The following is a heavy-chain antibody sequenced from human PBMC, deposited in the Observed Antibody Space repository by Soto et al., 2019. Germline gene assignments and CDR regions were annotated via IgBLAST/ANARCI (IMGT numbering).Heavy chain of an antibody. Sequence: QVQLVQSGAEVKKPGSSVKVSCKASGGTFSSYAISWVRQAPGQGLEWMGGIIPSFGTANYAQKFQGRVKSTADESTSTAYMELSSLRSEDTAVYYCARPFVAAREQKWYFDLWGRGTMVTVSS. J-gene: IGHJ2*01. D-gene: IGHD6-6*01. CDR1: GGTFSSYA. V-gene: IGHV1-69*01. CDR2: IIPSFGTA. CDR3: ARPFVAAREQKWYFDL.